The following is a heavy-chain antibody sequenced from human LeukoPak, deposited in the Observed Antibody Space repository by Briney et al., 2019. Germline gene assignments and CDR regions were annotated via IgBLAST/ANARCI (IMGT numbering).Heavy chain of an antibody. CDR3: ARGTLSLRRLNAFDV. CDR2: IYYSGST. CDR1: GGSISSYY. J-gene: IGHJ3*01. V-gene: IGHV4-59*01. Sequence: KASETLSLTCTVSGGSISSYYWSWIRQPPGKGLEWIGYIYYSGSTNYNPSLKSRVTISVDTSKDQFSLKLSSVTAADTAVYYCARGTLSLRRLNAFDVWGQGTMVTVSS. D-gene: IGHD2-21*02.